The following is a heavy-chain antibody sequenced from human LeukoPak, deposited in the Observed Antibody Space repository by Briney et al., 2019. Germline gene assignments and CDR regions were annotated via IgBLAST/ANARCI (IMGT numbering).Heavy chain of an antibody. J-gene: IGHJ4*02. D-gene: IGHD3-22*01. Sequence: SETLSLTCTVSGGSISSGSYYWSWIRQPAGKGLEWIGRIYTSGSTNYNPSHKSRVTISVNTAKNQYSLKLSSVTAADTAVYYCARLCPPYYYDSSGYYSTDYWGQGTLVTVSS. CDR1: GGSISSGSYY. CDR3: ARLCPPYYYDSSGYYSTDY. V-gene: IGHV4-61*02. CDR2: IYTSGST.